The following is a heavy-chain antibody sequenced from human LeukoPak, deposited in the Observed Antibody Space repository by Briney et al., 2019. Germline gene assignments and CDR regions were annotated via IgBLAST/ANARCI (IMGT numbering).Heavy chain of an antibody. CDR3: VRAPQGNRSKCNTKDFFNI. V-gene: IGHV3-13*01. Sequence: GGSLRLSCAASGFTFYNYDLHWVRQAAGKGLEWVSTIGTAADTFYPDSVKGRFTISRENAKNSLYLQMNSLRVDDTAVYYCVRAPQGNRSKCNTKDFFNIGAQGTRAPFSS. J-gene: IGHJ3*02. CDR2: IGTAADT. CDR1: GFTFYNYD. D-gene: IGHD1-1*01.